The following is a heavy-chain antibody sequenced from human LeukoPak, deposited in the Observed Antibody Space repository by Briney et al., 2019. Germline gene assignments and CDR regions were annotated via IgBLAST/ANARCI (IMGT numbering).Heavy chain of an antibody. J-gene: IGHJ4*02. CDR1: GINLSTYW. CDR3: ARRGVLDL. D-gene: IGHD3-10*01. CDR2: INNDESEK. Sequence: GSLTLTCEVSGINLSTYWMCWVRQAPGQGQDLVGYINNDESEKYYLDSVMGRFTIYRDNAKNSQYLQMSSLRAEVTSEYYCARRGVLDLWGRGTRVSVS. V-gene: IGHV3-7*03.